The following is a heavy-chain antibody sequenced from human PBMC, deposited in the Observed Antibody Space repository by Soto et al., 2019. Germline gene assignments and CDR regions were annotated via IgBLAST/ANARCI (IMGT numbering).Heavy chain of an antibody. Sequence: QVQLVESGGGVVQPGRSLRLSCAASGFTFSTHGMHWVRQAPGKGLEWVAVIWYDGSNKYYVDSVKGRFTISRDNSKKTMYLQMNSMMAEDNAAYYCFRGREVYGHLGYVDSWGECTVFPASS. V-gene: IGHV3-33*01. J-gene: IGHJ4*02. CDR1: GFTFSTHG. CDR3: FRGREVYGHLGYVDS. CDR2: IWYDGSNK. D-gene: IGHD4-17*01.